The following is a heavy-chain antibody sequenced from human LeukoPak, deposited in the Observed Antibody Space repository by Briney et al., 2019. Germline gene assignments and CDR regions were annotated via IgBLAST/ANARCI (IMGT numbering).Heavy chain of an antibody. Sequence: GGSLRLSCAASGFTFSSYSMNWVRQAPGKGLEWVAFIRYDGSNKYYADSVKGRFTISRDNSKNTLYLQMNSLRAEDTAVYYCAKGDQYQLLYWFDPWGQGTLVTVSS. CDR3: AKGDQYQLLYWFDP. V-gene: IGHV3-30*02. J-gene: IGHJ5*02. D-gene: IGHD2-2*02. CDR2: IRYDGSNK. CDR1: GFTFSSYS.